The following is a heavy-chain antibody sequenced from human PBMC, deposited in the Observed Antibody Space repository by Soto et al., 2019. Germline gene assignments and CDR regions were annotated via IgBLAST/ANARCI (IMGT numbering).Heavy chain of an antibody. CDR3: ATLSVSLSGPYGIHV. J-gene: IGHJ6*02. CDR1: GYSVSSSDYY. CDR2: MLYSGLT. D-gene: IGHD2-15*01. V-gene: IGHV4-39*01. Sequence: SETLSLTCSVSGYSVSSSDYYWAWIRQPPGKGLEWIGSMLYSGLTYYNPSLKSRVTLSVDTSKNQFSVRLNSVTASGTAVYYCATLSVSLSGPYGIHVWGQGTTVTVSS.